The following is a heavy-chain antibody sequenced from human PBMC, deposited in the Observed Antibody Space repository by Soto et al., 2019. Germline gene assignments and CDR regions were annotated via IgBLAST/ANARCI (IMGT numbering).Heavy chain of an antibody. Sequence: GSLRLSCAASGFTFSTYSMNWVRQAPGKGLEWVSSISSSSSYIYYADSVKGRFTISRDNAKNSLYLQMNSLRAEDTAVYYCASGEYYYDTSGWYYWGQGTLVTVSS. V-gene: IGHV3-21*01. J-gene: IGHJ4*02. CDR2: ISSSSSYI. D-gene: IGHD3-22*01. CDR1: GFTFSTYS. CDR3: ASGEYYYDTSGWYY.